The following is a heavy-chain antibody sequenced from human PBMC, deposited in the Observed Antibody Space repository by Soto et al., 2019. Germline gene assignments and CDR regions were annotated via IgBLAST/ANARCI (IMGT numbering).Heavy chain of an antibody. D-gene: IGHD4-4*01. CDR2: IYYSGST. CDR3: ARGPPHTVTGNWFDP. Sequence: QVQLQESGPGLVKPSQTLSLTCTVSGGSISSGGYYWSWIRQHPGKGLEWIGYIYYSGSTYYNPSLKSRVTISVDTSKNQFSLKLRSVTAADTAVYYCARGPPHTVTGNWFDPWGQGTLVTVSS. J-gene: IGHJ5*02. CDR1: GGSISSGGYY. V-gene: IGHV4-31*03.